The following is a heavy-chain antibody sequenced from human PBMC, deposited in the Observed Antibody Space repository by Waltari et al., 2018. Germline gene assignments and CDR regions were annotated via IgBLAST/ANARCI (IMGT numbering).Heavy chain of an antibody. D-gene: IGHD3-16*01. CDR2: IKQDGSEK. CDR3: ARLLGGVTTFDS. Sequence: EVQLVESGGGLVQPGGSLRLSCAASGFTLGSFWMSWVRQAPGKGLGWVASIKQDGSEKYYVDSVKGRFTISRDNVDYSLFLQMSTLRAEDTAVYYCARLLGGVTTFDSWGQGTLVTVSS. J-gene: IGHJ4*02. V-gene: IGHV3-7*01. CDR1: GFTLGSFW.